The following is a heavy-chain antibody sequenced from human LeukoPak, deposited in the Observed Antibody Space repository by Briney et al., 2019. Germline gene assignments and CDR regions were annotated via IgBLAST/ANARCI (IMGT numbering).Heavy chain of an antibody. CDR1: GFTFSSYA. J-gene: IGHJ4*02. CDR3: ARVGDYGDYVVDY. CDR2: ISYDGSNK. Sequence: GGSLRLSCAASGFTFSSYAMHWVRQAPGKGLEWVAVISYDGSNKYYADSVKGRFTISRDNAKNSLYLQMNSLRAEDTAVYYCARVGDYGDYVVDYWGQGTLVTVSS. D-gene: IGHD4-17*01. V-gene: IGHV3-30*04.